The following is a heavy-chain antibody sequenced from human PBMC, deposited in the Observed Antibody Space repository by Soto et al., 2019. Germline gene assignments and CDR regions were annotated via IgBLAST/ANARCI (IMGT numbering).Heavy chain of an antibody. CDR2: ISAYNGNT. J-gene: IGHJ6*01. CDR1: GYTFTSYG. D-gene: IGHD6-13*01. V-gene: IGHV1-18*01. Sequence: QVQLVQSGAEVKKPGASVKVSCKASGYTFTSYGISWVRQAPGQGLEWMGWISAYNGNTNYAQKIQGRVTMTTDTSTSTAYMELSSLRSDDTAVYYCARGKGSRSWYYPYGMDVCGQGTTVTVSS. CDR3: ARGKGSRSWYYPYGMDV.